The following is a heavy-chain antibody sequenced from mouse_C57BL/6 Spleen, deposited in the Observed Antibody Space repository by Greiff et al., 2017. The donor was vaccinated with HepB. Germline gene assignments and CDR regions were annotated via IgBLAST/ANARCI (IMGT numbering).Heavy chain of an antibody. CDR2: IYPSDSET. CDR1: GYTFTSYW. CDR3: AREGLDYYAMDY. Sequence: QVQLQQPGAELVRPGSSVKLSCKASGYTFTSYWMDWVKQRPGQGLEWIGNIYPSDSETHYNQKFKDKATLTVDKSSSTAYMQRSSLTSEDSAVYYCAREGLDYYAMDYWGQGTSVTVSS. V-gene: IGHV1-61*01. D-gene: IGHD3-3*01. J-gene: IGHJ4*01.